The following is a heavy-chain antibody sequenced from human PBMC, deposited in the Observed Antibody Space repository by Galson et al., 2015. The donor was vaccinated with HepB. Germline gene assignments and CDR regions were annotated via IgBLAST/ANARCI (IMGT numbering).Heavy chain of an antibody. V-gene: IGHV3-23*01. D-gene: IGHD3-22*01. CDR3: AKGTPKNDYDSSGYGYLDY. CDR1: GFTFSSYA. Sequence: SLRLSCAASGFTFSSYAMSWVRQAPGKGLEWVSAISGSGGSTYYADSVKGRFTISRDNSKNTLYLQMNSLRAEDTAVYYCAKGTPKNDYDSSGYGYLDYWGQGTLVTVSS. CDR2: ISGSGGST. J-gene: IGHJ4*02.